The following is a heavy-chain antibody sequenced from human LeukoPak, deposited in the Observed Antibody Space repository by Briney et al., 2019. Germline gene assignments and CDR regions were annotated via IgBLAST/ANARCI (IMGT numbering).Heavy chain of an antibody. V-gene: IGHV3-33*08. CDR3: TSNFDF. Sequence: GGSLRLSCAASGFTFNTYTMNWVRQAPGKGLEWVAVIWYDGSNRYYADSVKGRFTISRDNSKNTLYLQMNSLRAEDTAVYYCTSNFDFWGQGTLVTVSS. J-gene: IGHJ4*02. CDR1: GFTFNTYT. CDR2: IWYDGSNR.